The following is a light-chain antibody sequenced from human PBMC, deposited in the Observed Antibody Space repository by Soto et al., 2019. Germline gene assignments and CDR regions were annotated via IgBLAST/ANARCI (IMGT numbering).Light chain of an antibody. V-gene: IGKV3-15*01. CDR2: GAS. J-gene: IGKJ2*02. Sequence: EIVMTQSPATLSVSPGERATLSCRASQSVSSNLAWYQQKPGQAPRLLIYGASTRATGIPARFSGSGSGTEFTLTIGSLQSEDFAAYYCQQYNNWPRGTFGQGTKLEIK. CDR3: QQYNNWPRGT. CDR1: QSVSSN.